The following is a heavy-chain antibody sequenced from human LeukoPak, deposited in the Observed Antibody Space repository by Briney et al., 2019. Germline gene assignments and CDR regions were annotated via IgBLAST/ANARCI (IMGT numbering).Heavy chain of an antibody. CDR2: IIPIFGTA. Sequence: SVKVSCKASGGTFSSYAISWVRQAPGQGLEWMGGIIPIFGTANYAQKFQGRVTITADESTSAAYMELSSLRSEDTAVYYCASRTLRSYWFDPWGQGALVTVSA. J-gene: IGHJ5*02. CDR1: GGTFSSYA. CDR3: ASRTLRSYWFDP. V-gene: IGHV1-69*01. D-gene: IGHD3-10*02.